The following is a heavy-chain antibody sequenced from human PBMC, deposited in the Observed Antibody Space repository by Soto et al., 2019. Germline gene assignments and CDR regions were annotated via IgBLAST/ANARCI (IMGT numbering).Heavy chain of an antibody. D-gene: IGHD3-22*01. J-gene: IGHJ4*02. CDR3: AKAFDATGYYYERAFDY. CDR1: GFTFSTYA. Sequence: PGGSLRLSCAASGFTFSTYAMAWVRQAPGKGLEWVSAISGSGAGAYVADSVRGRFTISRDNSKNTLDLQMSGLRAEDTALYYCAKAFDATGYYYERAFDYWGQGALVTVSS. V-gene: IGHV3-23*01. CDR2: ISGSGAGA.